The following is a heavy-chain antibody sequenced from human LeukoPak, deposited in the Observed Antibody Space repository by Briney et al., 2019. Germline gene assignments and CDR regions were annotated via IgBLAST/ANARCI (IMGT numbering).Heavy chain of an antibody. Sequence: GASVKVSCKASGYTFTSYGISWVRQAPGQGLEWMGWINPNSGGTNYAQKFQGRVTMARDTSISTAYMELSRLRSDDTAVYYCARAFPAGDYWGQGTLVTVSS. D-gene: IGHD2-21*01. J-gene: IGHJ4*02. CDR2: INPNSGGT. CDR1: GYTFTSYG. CDR3: ARAFPAGDY. V-gene: IGHV1-2*02.